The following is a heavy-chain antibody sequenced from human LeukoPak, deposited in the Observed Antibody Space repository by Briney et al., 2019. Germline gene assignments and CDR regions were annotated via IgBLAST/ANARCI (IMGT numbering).Heavy chain of an antibody. CDR1: GGSISSYY. J-gene: IGHJ4*02. CDR2: IYYSGST. CDR3: ATQSGLPDY. Sequence: SETLSLTCTVSGGSISSYYWSWIRQPPGKGLEWIGSIYYSGSTYYNPSLKSRVTISVDTSKNQFSLKLSSVTAADTAVYYCATQSGLPDYWGQGTLVTVSS. D-gene: IGHD2-21*02. V-gene: IGHV4-39*01.